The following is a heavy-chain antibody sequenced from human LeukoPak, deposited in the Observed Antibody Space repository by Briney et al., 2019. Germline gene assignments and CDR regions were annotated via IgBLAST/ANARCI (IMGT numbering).Heavy chain of an antibody. CDR2: IKQDGSEK. V-gene: IGHV3-7*05. D-gene: IGHD6-19*01. J-gene: IGHJ4*02. CDR1: GFTFSNYW. Sequence: GGSLRLSCAASGFTFSNYWMTWVRQAPGKGLEWVANIKQDGSEKYYVDSVKGRFTISRDNAKNSLYLQMNSLKTEDTAVYYCTRRAVAGNGQSDYWGQGTLVTVSS. CDR3: TRRAVAGNGQSDY.